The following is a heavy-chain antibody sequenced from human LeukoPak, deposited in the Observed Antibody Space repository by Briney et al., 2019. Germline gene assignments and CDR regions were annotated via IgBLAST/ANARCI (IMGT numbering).Heavy chain of an antibody. V-gene: IGHV4-4*07. Sequence: PSQTLSLTCTVSGGSITSYYWSWLRQPAGKGLEWIGRIYSSGTTNYNPSLKSRVTMSIDTSKTQFSLKLSSVTAADTAVYYCARDRIAGDYGDFDAFDIWGQGTMVTVSS. CDR2: IYSSGTT. CDR3: ARDRIAGDYGDFDAFDI. J-gene: IGHJ3*02. CDR1: GGSITSYY. D-gene: IGHD4-17*01.